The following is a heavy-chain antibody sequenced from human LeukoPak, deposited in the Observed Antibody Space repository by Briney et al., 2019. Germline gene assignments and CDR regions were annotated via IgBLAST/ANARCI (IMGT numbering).Heavy chain of an antibody. CDR3: ARVNRCSSTSCYGWFDP. Sequence: ASVKVSCKASGYTFTSYGISWVRQAPGQGLEWMGWISAYNGNTNYAQKLQGRVTMTTGTSTSTAYMELRSLRSDDTAVYYCARVNRCSSTSCYGWFDPWGQGTLVTVSS. J-gene: IGHJ5*02. CDR2: ISAYNGNT. CDR1: GYTFTSYG. D-gene: IGHD2-2*01. V-gene: IGHV1-18*01.